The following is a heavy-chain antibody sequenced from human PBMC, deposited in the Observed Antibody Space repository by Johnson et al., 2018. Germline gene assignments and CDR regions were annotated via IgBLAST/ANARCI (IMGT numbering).Heavy chain of an antibody. CDR3: AKEELELPPNYMDV. J-gene: IGHJ6*03. CDR1: GFTFSSYA. Sequence: VQLVESGGGLVQPGGSLRLSCAASGFTFSSYAMSWVRQAPGKGLEWVASISGSGGTTNYADSVKGRFTTSRDNSKNTVYVQMNSLRVEDTAVYYCAKEELELPPNYMDVWGKGTTVTVS. D-gene: IGHD1-7*01. V-gene: IGHV3-23*04. CDR2: ISGSGGTT.